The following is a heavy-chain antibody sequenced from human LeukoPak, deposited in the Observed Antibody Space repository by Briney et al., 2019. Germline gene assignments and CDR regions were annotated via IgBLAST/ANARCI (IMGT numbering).Heavy chain of an antibody. J-gene: IGHJ4*02. D-gene: IGHD6-19*01. V-gene: IGHV3-23*01. Sequence: GGSLRLSCAASGFTFSSYAMSWVRLAPGKGLEWVSGISGSGGSTYYADSVKGRFTKNTLYLQMNSLRAEDTAVYYCAKDPIAVAGTVLYFDDWGQGTLVTVSS. CDR2: ISGSGGST. CDR3: AKDPIAVAGTVLYFDD. CDR1: GFTFSSYA.